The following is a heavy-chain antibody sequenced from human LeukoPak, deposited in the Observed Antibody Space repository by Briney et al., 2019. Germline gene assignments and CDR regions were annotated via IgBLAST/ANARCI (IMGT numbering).Heavy chain of an antibody. CDR1: GFTFSSYG. V-gene: IGHV3-30*18. Sequence: GGSLRLSCAASGFTFSSYGMHWVRQAPGKGLEWVAVISYDGSNKYYADSVKGRFTISRDNSKNTLYLQMNSLRAEDTAVYYCAKNSGSNRLDYWGQGTLVTVSS. D-gene: IGHD1-26*01. CDR2: ISYDGSNK. J-gene: IGHJ4*02. CDR3: AKNSGSNRLDY.